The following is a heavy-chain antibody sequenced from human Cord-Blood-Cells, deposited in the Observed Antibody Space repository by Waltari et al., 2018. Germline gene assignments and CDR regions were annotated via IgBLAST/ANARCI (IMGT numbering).Heavy chain of an antibody. CDR3: ARDVAYYYDSSGYYYFDY. V-gene: IGHV4-38-2*02. J-gene: IGHJ4*02. CDR1: GYSISSGYY. Sequence: QVQLQESGPGLVKPSETLSLTCAVSGYSISSGYYWGWIRQPPGKGLEWIGSIYHSGSTDYNPSLKSRVTISVDTSKNQFALKLSSVTAADTAVYYCARDVAYYYDSSGYYYFDYWGQGTLVTVSS. D-gene: IGHD3-22*01. CDR2: IYHSGST.